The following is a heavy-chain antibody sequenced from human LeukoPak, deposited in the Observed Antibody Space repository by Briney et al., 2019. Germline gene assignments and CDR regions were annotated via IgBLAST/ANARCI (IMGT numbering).Heavy chain of an antibody. V-gene: IGHV4-61*01. CDR1: GGSVSSGSYY. D-gene: IGHD2-21*02. J-gene: IGHJ4*02. CDR3: ARTGVTAIY. CDR2: IYYSGST. Sequence: SETLSLTCTVSGGSVSSGSYYWSWIRQPPGKGLEWIGYIYYSGSTNYNPSLKSRVTISVDTSKNQFSLKLSSVTAVDTAVYYCARTGVTAIYWGQGTLVTVSS.